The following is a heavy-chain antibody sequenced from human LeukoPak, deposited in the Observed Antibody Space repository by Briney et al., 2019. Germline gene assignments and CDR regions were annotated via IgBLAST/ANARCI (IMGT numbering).Heavy chain of an antibody. V-gene: IGHV4-39*07. D-gene: IGHD2-2*01. J-gene: IGHJ2*01. CDR1: GGSISSSSYY. CDR2: IYYSGST. Sequence: SETLSLTCTVSGGSISSSSYYWGWIRQPPGKGLEWIGSIYYSGSTYYNPSLKSRVTISVDTSKNQFSLKLRSVTAADTAVYYCARAISSREYQLLRYFDLWGRGTLVTVSS. CDR3: ARAISSREYQLLRYFDL.